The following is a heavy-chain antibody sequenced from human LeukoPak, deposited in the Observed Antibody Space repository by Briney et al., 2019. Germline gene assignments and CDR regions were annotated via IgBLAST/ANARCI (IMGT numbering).Heavy chain of an antibody. CDR1: GLIFSSYV. J-gene: IGHJ3*02. D-gene: IGHD1-26*01. CDR2: ISGTGSDT. CDR3: AKGLLVGTAFDI. V-gene: IGHV3-23*01. Sequence: GGSLRLSCAASGLIFSSYVMSWVRQAPGKGLEWVSTISGTGSDTYYTDSVKGRFTISRDNSKNTLYLQMNSLRAEEMAVYYCAKGLLVGTAFDIWGQGTMVIVSS.